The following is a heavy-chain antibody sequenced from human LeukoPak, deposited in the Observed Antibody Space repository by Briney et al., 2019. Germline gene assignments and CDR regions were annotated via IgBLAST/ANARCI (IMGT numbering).Heavy chain of an antibody. CDR3: AELGITMIGGV. CDR1: GFTFSSYE. D-gene: IGHD3-10*02. J-gene: IGHJ6*04. V-gene: IGHV3-48*03. CDR2: ISSSGSTI. Sequence: PWGSLRLSCAASGFTFSSYEMNWVRQAPGKGPEWVSYISSSGSTIYYADSVKGRFTISRDNAKNSLYLQMNSLRAEDTAVYYCAELGITMIGGVWGKGTTVTISS.